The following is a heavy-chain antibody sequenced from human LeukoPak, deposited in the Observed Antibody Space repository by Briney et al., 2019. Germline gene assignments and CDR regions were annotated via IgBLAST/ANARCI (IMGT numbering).Heavy chain of an antibody. V-gene: IGHV3-23*01. CDR3: AKGYYDSTGLDY. CDR1: GLSFGIYA. D-gene: IGHD3-16*01. J-gene: IGHJ4*02. CDR2: ISSSGGST. Sequence: GGSLRLSCAASGLSFGIYAMSWVRQAPGKGLEWVSAISSSGGSTYYADSVKGRFTISRDNSKNTLYLQMSSLRAEDTAVYYCAKGYYDSTGLDYWGQGTLVTVSS.